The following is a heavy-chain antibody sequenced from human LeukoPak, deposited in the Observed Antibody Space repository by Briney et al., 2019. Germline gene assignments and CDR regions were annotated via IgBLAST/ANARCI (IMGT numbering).Heavy chain of an antibody. Sequence: GGSLRLSCAASGFTFNTYPMNWVRQAPGKGLEWISHIRDSGITDYADSVKGRFTISRDNAKNSLYLQLNSLRAEDTAVYYCARDHDYAFDIWGQGTLVTASS. D-gene: IGHD4-17*01. CDR1: GFTFNTYP. J-gene: IGHJ4*02. CDR3: ARDHDYAFDI. V-gene: IGHV3-69-1*01. CDR2: IRDSGIT.